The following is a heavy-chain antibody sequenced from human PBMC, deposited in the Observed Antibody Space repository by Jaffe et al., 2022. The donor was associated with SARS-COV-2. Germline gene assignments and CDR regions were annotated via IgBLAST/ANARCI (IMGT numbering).Heavy chain of an antibody. D-gene: IGHD5-12*01. Sequence: QVQLVQSGAEVKKPGASVKVSCKASGYTFTSYYMHWVRQAPGQGLEWMGIINPSGGSTSYAQKLQGRVTMTRDTSTSTVYMELSSLRSEDTAVYYCARASGYAPGDRYYYYYYMDVWGKGTTVTVSS. J-gene: IGHJ6*03. CDR1: GYTFTSYY. CDR3: ARASGYAPGDRYYYYYYMDV. CDR2: INPSGGST. V-gene: IGHV1-46*04.